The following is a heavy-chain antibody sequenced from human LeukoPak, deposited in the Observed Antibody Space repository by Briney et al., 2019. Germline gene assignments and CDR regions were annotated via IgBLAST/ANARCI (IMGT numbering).Heavy chain of an antibody. D-gene: IGHD3-9*01. J-gene: IGHJ4*02. V-gene: IGHV4-59*01. CDR1: GGSISSYW. Sequence: SETLSLTCTVYGGSISSYWWSWIRQPPGKGLENIGYIHSSGSTNYNPSYKSRVTVSLEMSKNQFSLSLSSVTAADTAVYYCARDPGDTDWYNFDFWGQGILVTVSS. CDR3: ARDPGDTDWYNFDF. CDR2: IHSSGST.